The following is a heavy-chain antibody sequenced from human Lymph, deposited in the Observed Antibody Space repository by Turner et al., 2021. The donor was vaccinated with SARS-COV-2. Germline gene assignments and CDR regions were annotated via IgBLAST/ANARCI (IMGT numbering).Heavy chain of an antibody. CDR2: IYYSGST. CDR3: ARVVVLRRAYFDY. Sequence: QVQLPESGPGLVQPSQTLSLTCTVSGGSISSGDDYWSWIRQPPGKGLEWIGYIYYSGSTYYNPSLKSRVTIAVDTSKNQFSLKLSSVTAADTAVYYCARVVVLRRAYFDYWGQGTLVTVSS. J-gene: IGHJ4*02. V-gene: IGHV4-30-4*01. D-gene: IGHD2-8*01. CDR1: GGSISSGDDY.